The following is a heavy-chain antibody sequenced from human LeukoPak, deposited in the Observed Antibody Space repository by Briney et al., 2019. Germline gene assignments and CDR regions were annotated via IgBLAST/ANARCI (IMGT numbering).Heavy chain of an antibody. Sequence: GGSLRLSCAASGFRFSSYDIHWVRQAPGKGLEWVTFIESDGTKEYYADSVKGRFTISRHNSKNTVYVQMNTLRAEDTAVYYCAKEGSGWYYLDYWGQGTVVTVSS. CDR2: IESDGTKE. V-gene: IGHV3-30*02. CDR3: AKEGSGWYYLDY. D-gene: IGHD6-19*01. J-gene: IGHJ4*02. CDR1: GFRFSSYD.